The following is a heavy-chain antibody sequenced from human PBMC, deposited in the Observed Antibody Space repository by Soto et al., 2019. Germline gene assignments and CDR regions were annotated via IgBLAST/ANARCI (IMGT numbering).Heavy chain of an antibody. CDR2: IIPILGIA. Sequence: QVQLVQAGAEVKKPGSSVKVSCKASGGTFSSYTISWLRQSPGQGLEWMGRIIPILGIANYAQKFQGRVTITADKSPSTAYMELSSLRSEDTAVYYCARGNYGDYGSAYGGQGTLVTVSS. D-gene: IGHD4-17*01. CDR1: GGTFSSYT. CDR3: ARGNYGDYGSAY. J-gene: IGHJ4*02. V-gene: IGHV1-69*02.